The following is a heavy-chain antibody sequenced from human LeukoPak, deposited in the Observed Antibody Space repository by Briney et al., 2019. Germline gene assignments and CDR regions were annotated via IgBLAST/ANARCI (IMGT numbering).Heavy chain of an antibody. CDR2: IYTSGST. Sequence: SETLSLTCTVSGGSISSYYWSWIRQPAGRGLEWIGRIYTSGSTNYNPSLKSRVTMSVDTSKNQFSLKLSSVTAADTAVYYCARETYYDYVWGSYSFDYWGQGTLVTVSS. CDR3: ARETYYDYVWGSYSFDY. CDR1: GGSISSYY. J-gene: IGHJ4*02. V-gene: IGHV4-4*07. D-gene: IGHD3-16*01.